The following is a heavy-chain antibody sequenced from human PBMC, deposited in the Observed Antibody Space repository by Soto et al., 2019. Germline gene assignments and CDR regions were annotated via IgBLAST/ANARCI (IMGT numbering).Heavy chain of an antibody. CDR3: AREGTRYSSGFDGMDV. V-gene: IGHV1-8*01. CDR2: MNPNSGNT. CDR1: GYTFTSYD. J-gene: IGHJ6*02. D-gene: IGHD6-19*01. Sequence: QVQLVQSGAEVKKPGASVKVSCKASGYTFTSYDINWVRQATGQGLEWMGWMNPNSGNTGYPQKFQGRVTRTRNTSISTAYMELSSLRSEDTAVYYCAREGTRYSSGFDGMDVWGQGTTVTVSS.